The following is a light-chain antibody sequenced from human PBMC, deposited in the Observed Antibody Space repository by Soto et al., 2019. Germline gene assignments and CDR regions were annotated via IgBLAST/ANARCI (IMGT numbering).Light chain of an antibody. V-gene: IGLV2-14*01. CDR2: EVS. Sequence: QSALTQPASVSGSPGQSITFSCTGTSSDVGAYKYVSWYQQDPGKAPKLLIYEVSNRPSGVSNRFSASKSGNTASLTISGLQAEDEADYYCSSYTSSSTYVFGTGTKVTGL. CDR3: SSYTSSSTYV. CDR1: SSDVGAYKY. J-gene: IGLJ1*01.